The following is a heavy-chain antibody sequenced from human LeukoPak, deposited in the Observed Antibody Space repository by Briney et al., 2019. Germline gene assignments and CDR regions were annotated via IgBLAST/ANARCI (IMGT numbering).Heavy chain of an antibody. V-gene: IGHV1-69*02. CDR1: GGTFSSYT. D-gene: IGHD1-26*01. J-gene: IGHJ3*02. Sequence: ASVKVSCKASGGTFSSYTISWVRQAPGQGLEWMGRIIPILGIANYAQKFQGRVTITADKSTSTAYMELSSLRSEDTAVYYCARSYGVGATVHSAFDIWGRGTMVTVSS. CDR2: IIPILGIA. CDR3: ARSYGVGATVHSAFDI.